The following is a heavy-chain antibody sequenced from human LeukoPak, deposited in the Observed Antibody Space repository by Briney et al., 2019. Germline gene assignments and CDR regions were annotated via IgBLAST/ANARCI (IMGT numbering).Heavy chain of an antibody. CDR2: ICTAGDT. CDR3: ARAFWFGELLSGYYMDV. Sequence: GGSLRLSCEASGFTFSRYDMHWVRQATGKGLEWVSGICTAGDTYYPGSVKGRFTISRENAKNSLYLQMNSLRAGDTAVYYCARAFWFGELLSGYYMDVWGKGTTVTISS. V-gene: IGHV3-13*01. CDR1: GFTFSRYD. D-gene: IGHD3-10*01. J-gene: IGHJ6*03.